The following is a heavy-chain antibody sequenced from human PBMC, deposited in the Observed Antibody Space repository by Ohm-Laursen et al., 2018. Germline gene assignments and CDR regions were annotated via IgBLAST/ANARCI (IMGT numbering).Heavy chain of an antibody. Sequence: GTLSLTCAVSGYSISSGYYWGWIRQPPGKGLEWIGSIYHSGSTYYNPSLKSRVTISVDTSKNQFSLKLSSVTAADTAVYYCARDSLDQNWDQGTLVTVSS. CDR3: ARDSLDQN. D-gene: IGHD1-1*01. J-gene: IGHJ4*02. CDR1: GYSISSGYY. V-gene: IGHV4-38-2*02. CDR2: IYHSGST.